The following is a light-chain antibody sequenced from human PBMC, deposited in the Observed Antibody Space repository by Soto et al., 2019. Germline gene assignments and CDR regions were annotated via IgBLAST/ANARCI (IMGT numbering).Light chain of an antibody. V-gene: IGKV4-1*01. Sequence: DIVMTQSPDSLAVSLGERATIYCKSSQSLLYSSNNKNYLAWYQQKPGQPPKLLICWASTRESGVPDRFSGSGSGTDFSLTISSLQAEDVAVYYCQQYYTTPQTFGQGTKVEVK. CDR1: QSLLYSSNNKNY. CDR3: QQYYTTPQT. CDR2: WAS. J-gene: IGKJ1*01.